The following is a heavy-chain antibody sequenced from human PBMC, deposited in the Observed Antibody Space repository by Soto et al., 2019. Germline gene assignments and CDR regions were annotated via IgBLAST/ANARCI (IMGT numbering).Heavy chain of an antibody. CDR3: ARVTVVVGYYYYGMDV. CDR2: IIPIFGTA. D-gene: IGHD2-2*01. J-gene: IGHJ6*02. V-gene: IGHV1-69*13. Sequence: SVKVSCKASGGTFSSYAISWVRQAPGQGLEWMGGIIPIFGTANYAQKSQGRVTITADESTSTAYMELSSLRSEDTAVYYCARVTVVVGYYYYGMDVWGQGTTVTVSS. CDR1: GGTFSSYA.